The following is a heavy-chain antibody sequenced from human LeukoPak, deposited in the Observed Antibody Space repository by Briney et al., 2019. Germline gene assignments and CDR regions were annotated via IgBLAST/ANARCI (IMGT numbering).Heavy chain of an antibody. CDR1: GFTFSSYG. CDR3: ARDRGGGWYSEERGGWFDP. J-gene: IGHJ5*02. Sequence: PGRSLRLSCAASGFTFSSYGMHWVRQAPGKGLEWVAIISYDGSDKYYVDSVKGRFTISRDNSKNTLYLQMNSLRVEDTAVYYCARDRGGGWYSEERGGWFDPWGQGTLVTVSS. CDR2: ISYDGSDK. D-gene: IGHD6-19*01. V-gene: IGHV3-30*03.